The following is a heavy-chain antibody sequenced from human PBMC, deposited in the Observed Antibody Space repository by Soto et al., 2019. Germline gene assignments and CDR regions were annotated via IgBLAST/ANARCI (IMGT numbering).Heavy chain of an antibody. CDR3: ASDGAVVATDYYYYYGVDV. V-gene: IGHV1-18*01. CDR2: ISAYNGNT. Sequence: QVQLVQSRAEVKKPGASVKVSCKPSGYTFTRYGIRCVRQAPGQGLAWMGWISAYNGNTDDAQKLQGRVTMTTDTSTSTAYMERRGLRSDDTAVYYCASDGAVVATDYYYYYGVDVWGKGSTVTVSS. J-gene: IGHJ6*04. CDR1: GYTFTRYG. D-gene: IGHD2-2*01.